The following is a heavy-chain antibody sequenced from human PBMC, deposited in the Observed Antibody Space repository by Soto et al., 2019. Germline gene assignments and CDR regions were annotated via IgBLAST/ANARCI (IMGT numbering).Heavy chain of an antibody. CDR2: TYYRSKWFN. CDR1: GDSVSTNSVT. D-gene: IGHD2-8*01. CDR3: VRLIGNSWLDS. Sequence: QVQLQESGPGLVKPSQTLSLTCAISGDSVSTNSVTWNWIRQSPSRGLEWLGRTYYRSKWFNDYAVSVKGRITINPDTSNNQLSLQLNSVTPADTAVYYCVRLIGNSWLDSWGQGTLVTVSS. J-gene: IGHJ5*01. V-gene: IGHV6-1*01.